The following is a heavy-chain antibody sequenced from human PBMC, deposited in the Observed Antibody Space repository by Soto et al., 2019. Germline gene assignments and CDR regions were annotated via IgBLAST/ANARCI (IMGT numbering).Heavy chain of an antibody. CDR3: AREISIYAVDWDY. V-gene: IGHV3-23*01. D-gene: IGHD3-3*01. CDR2: ISGSGGGK. J-gene: IGHJ4*02. Sequence: GSLRLSCAASGFTFSSYGMHWVRQAPGKGLEWVSTISGSGGGKYYADSVKGRFLISRDKSKDTLFLQMNSLRDDDTAVYFCAREISIYAVDWDYWGQGTQVTVSS. CDR1: GFTFSSYG.